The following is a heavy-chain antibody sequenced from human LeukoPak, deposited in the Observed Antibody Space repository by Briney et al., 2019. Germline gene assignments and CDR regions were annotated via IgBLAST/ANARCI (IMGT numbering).Heavy chain of an antibody. CDR2: IYYSGST. CDR1: GGSISSYY. D-gene: IGHD6-19*01. J-gene: IGHJ6*02. CDR3: ARGHGKYSSGWLNYYYYGMDV. V-gene: IGHV4-59*01. Sequence: SETLSLTCTVSGGSISSYYWSWIRQPPGKGLEWIGYIYYSGSTNYNPSLKSRVTISVDTSKNQFSLKLSSVTAADTAVYYCARGHGKYSSGWLNYYYYGMDVWGQGTTVTVSS.